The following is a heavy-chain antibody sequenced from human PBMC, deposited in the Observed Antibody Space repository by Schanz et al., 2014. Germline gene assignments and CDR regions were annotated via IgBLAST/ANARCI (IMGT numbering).Heavy chain of an antibody. CDR3: TRSTLWSYDV. J-gene: IGHJ3*01. CDR2: IFHSGTT. D-gene: IGHD2-21*01. Sequence: QVPLQESGPGLVKPSGTLSLTCVVSGGSISSGVWWTWARQSPGKGLEWIGEIFHSGTTNYNPSLESRVTISVDKSKNHFSLILSSMTAADTAVYYCTRSTLWSYDVWGRGTMVIVSS. V-gene: IGHV4-4*02. CDR1: GGSISSGVW.